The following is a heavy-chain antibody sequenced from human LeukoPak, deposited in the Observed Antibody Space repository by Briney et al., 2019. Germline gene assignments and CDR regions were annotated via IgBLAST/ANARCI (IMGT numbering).Heavy chain of an antibody. Sequence: SETLSLTCAVYGGSFSGYYCGWIRQPPGKGLEWIGSIYYSGSTYYNPSLKSRVTISVDTSKNQFSLKLSSVTAADKAVYYCARDLGWGAAFDIWGQGTMVTVSS. CDR2: IYYSGST. D-gene: IGHD3-16*01. CDR1: GGSFSGYY. J-gene: IGHJ3*02. CDR3: ARDLGWGAAFDI. V-gene: IGHV4-34*01.